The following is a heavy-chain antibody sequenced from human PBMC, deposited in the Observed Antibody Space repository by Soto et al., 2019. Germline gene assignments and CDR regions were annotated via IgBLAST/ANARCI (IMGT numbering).Heavy chain of an antibody. Sequence: WASVKVSCKASGGTFSSYAISWVRQAPGQGLEWMGGIIPIFGTANYAQKFQGRVTITADESTSTAYMELSSLRSEDTAVYYCARDQGIAAAGTGSRHFDYWGQGTLVTVSS. V-gene: IGHV1-69*13. CDR3: ARDQGIAAAGTGSRHFDY. CDR2: IIPIFGTA. J-gene: IGHJ4*02. D-gene: IGHD6-13*01. CDR1: GGTFSSYA.